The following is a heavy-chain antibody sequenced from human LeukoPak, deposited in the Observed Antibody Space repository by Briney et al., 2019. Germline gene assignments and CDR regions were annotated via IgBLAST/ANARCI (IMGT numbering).Heavy chain of an antibody. Sequence: HTGGSLRLSCAASGFTFRLYAMSWVRQAPGKGPEWVSAISGYGDSTYYADSVKGRFTISRGNSKNTLSLQMNSLRAEDTAVYYCARGCPSYLFTTSCYVSDSWGQGTLVTVSS. CDR2: ISGYGDST. CDR3: ARGCPSYLFTTSCYVSDS. D-gene: IGHD2-2*01. CDR1: GFTFRLYA. V-gene: IGHV3-23*01. J-gene: IGHJ5*01.